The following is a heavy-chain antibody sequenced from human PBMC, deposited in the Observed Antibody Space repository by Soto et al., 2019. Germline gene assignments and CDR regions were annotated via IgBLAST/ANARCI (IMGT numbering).Heavy chain of an antibody. D-gene: IGHD4-17*01. J-gene: IGHJ4*02. Sequence: VGSLRLSCAASGFGFSTHALSWVRQAPGKGLEWLSSITNTGITTHYADSVKGRFTISRENSRNTLHLQMNNLRVDDTAVYYYAKGFDYGDTKHIDHWGQGTLVTVSS. CDR3: AKGFDYGDTKHIDH. CDR2: ITNTGITT. CDR1: GFGFSTHA. V-gene: IGHV3-23*01.